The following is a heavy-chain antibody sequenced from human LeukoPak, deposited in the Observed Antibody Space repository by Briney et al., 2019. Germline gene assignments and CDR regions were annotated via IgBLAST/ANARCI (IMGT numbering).Heavy chain of an antibody. CDR1: GYTFTSYG. V-gene: IGHV1-18*01. J-gene: IGHJ3*02. CDR3: ARDHGGYGGYESRDAFDI. Sequence: ASVKVSCKASGYTFTSYGISWVRQAPGQGLECMGWISDYNGNTNYAQKLQGRVTMTTDTSTSTAYMELRSLRSDDTAVYYCARDHGGYGGYESRDAFDIWGQGTMVTVSS. D-gene: IGHD5-12*01. CDR2: ISDYNGNT.